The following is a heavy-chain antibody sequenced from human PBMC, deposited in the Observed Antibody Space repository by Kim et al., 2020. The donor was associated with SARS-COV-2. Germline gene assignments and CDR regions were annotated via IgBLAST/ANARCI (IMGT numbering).Heavy chain of an antibody. Sequence: SETLSLTCAVYGGSFSGHSWSWVRQPPGQGPEWIGEITDSGSTKYNPSLKSRLTISLDVSKNQFSLKLTSVTAADRGLYYCARGRVGVVPAPVLGLGPFYEYFILDVWGHGTTVTVSS. CDR2: ITDSGST. CDR3: ARGRVGVVPAPVLGLGPFYEYFILDV. J-gene: IGHJ6*02. V-gene: IGHV4-34*01. D-gene: IGHD2-2*02. CDR1: GGSFSGHS.